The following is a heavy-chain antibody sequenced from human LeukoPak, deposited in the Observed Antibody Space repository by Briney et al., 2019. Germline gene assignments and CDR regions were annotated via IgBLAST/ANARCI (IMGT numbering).Heavy chain of an antibody. CDR1: GFTFSSYW. D-gene: IGHD4-11*01. CDR2: IYSVGST. Sequence: GGSLRLSCAASGFTFSSYWMSWVRQAPGKGLEWVSVIYSVGSTYYADSVKGRFTISRDNSKNTVYLQMNSLRAEDTAVYYCARDGSNSGYYYYMDVWGKGTTVTVSS. CDR3: ARDGSNSGYYYYMDV. J-gene: IGHJ6*03. V-gene: IGHV3-66*01.